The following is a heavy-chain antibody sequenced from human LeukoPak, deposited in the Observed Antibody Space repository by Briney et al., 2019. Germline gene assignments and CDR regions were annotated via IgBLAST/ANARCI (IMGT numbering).Heavy chain of an antibody. J-gene: IGHJ6*02. CDR3: AKDQLSVGATMSYYYYGMDV. CDR1: GFTFSSYA. CDR2: ISGSGGST. Sequence: PGGSLRLSCAASGFTFSSYAMSWVRQAPGKGLEWVSAISGSGGSTYYADSVKGRFTISRDNSKNTLYLQMNSLRAEDTAVYYCAKDQLSVGATMSYYYYGMDVWGQGTTVTASS. V-gene: IGHV3-23*01. D-gene: IGHD1-26*01.